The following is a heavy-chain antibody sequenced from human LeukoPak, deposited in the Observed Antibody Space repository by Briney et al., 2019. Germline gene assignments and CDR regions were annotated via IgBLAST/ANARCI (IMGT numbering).Heavy chain of an antibody. J-gene: IGHJ6*03. V-gene: IGHV3-13*01. CDR3: PSGPPRGKYYCMDV. CDR1: GFTFSSFD. CDR2: IGTASET. Sequence: PGGSLRLSCAASGFTFSSFDMHWVRHPTGQGLELVSTIGTASETYYPGSGEGRFTLSRDNAKNSLFLQMNSLTAGHTAVYYCPSGPPRGKYYCMDVWGKGTTVTVSS.